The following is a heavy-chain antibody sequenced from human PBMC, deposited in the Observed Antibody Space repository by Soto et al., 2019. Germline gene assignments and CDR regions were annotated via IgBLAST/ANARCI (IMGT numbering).Heavy chain of an antibody. Sequence: QVQLVQSGAEEKKPGASVKVSCKASGYTFISYAMHWVRQAPGQRLEWMGWINAGNGNTKHSQKLQGRVTITRDTSASTAYMELSSLRSEDTAVYYCARDVAAADYWGQGTLVTVSS. D-gene: IGHD6-13*01. CDR3: ARDVAAADY. CDR1: GYTFISYA. J-gene: IGHJ4*02. V-gene: IGHV1-3*05. CDR2: INAGNGNT.